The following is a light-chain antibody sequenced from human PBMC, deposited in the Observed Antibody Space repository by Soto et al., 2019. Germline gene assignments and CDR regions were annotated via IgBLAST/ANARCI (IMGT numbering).Light chain of an antibody. CDR1: QSISRY. V-gene: IGKV1-39*01. J-gene: IGKJ1*01. Sequence: DIQRTQSPSSLSASVGDRVTITCRASQSISRYLHWYQYTAGRAPKLLIYAASTLQSGVPSRYSGGGSGTDFTLTISSLQPEDIATYYCQQSYTIPWTFGQGTKVEIK. CDR3: QQSYTIPWT. CDR2: AAS.